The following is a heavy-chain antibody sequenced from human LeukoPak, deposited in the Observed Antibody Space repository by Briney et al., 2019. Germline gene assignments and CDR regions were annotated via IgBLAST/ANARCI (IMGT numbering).Heavy chain of an antibody. V-gene: IGHV3-23*01. D-gene: IGHD2-15*01. J-gene: IGHJ4*02. CDR2: ISSGGGNT. CDR3: VRQLGYCSDGSCYFDY. CDR1: GFSFSIYV. Sequence: PGGSLRLSCAASGFSFSIYVMSWVRQVPGRGLEWVAAISSGGGNTYYADSVKGRFPISRDNSKNTLHLQMNSLRAEDTAVYHCVRQLGYCSDGSCYFDYWGQGTLVTVSS.